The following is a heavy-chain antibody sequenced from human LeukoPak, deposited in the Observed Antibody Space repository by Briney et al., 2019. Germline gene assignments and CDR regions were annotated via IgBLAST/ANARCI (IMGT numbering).Heavy chain of an antibody. D-gene: IGHD3-10*01. CDR2: ISGSGGST. CDR1: GFSFSSYA. V-gene: IGHV3-23*01. CDR3: AKVSTMVRGVIAPDY. J-gene: IGHJ4*02. Sequence: GGSLRLSCAASGFSFSSYAMSWVRQAPGKGLEWVSAISGSGGSTYYADSVKGRFTISRDNSKNTLYLQMNSLRAEDTAVYYCAKVSTMVRGVIAPDYWGQGTLVTVSS.